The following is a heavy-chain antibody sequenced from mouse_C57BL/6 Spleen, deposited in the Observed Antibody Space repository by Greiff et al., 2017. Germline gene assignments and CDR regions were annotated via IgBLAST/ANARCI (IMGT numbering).Heavy chain of an antibody. J-gene: IGHJ3*01. D-gene: IGHD2-3*01. CDR1: GYSFTGYF. Sequence: DVQLQESGPELVKPGASVKISCKASGYSFTGYFMNWVMQSHGQSLEWIGRINPYNGDTFYNQKFKGKATLTVDKSSSTAHMELRSLTSEDSAVYYCAGRGDGYCVGFADWGQGTLVTVSA. V-gene: IGHV1-20*01. CDR2: INPYNGDT. CDR3: AGRGDGYCVGFAD.